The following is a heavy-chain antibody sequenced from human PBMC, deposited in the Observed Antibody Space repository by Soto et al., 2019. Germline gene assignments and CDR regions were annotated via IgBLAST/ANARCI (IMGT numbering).Heavy chain of an antibody. CDR1: GFTFSSYA. D-gene: IGHD2-15*01. CDR3: ANYYSGGSCYSCDAFDI. Sequence: PVGSLRLSCAASGFTFSSYAMSWVRQAPGKGLEWVSAISGSGGSTYYADSVKGRFTISRDNSKNTLYLQMNSLRAEDTAVYYCANYYSGGSCYSCDAFDIWGQGTMVTVSS. CDR2: ISGSGGST. V-gene: IGHV3-23*01. J-gene: IGHJ3*02.